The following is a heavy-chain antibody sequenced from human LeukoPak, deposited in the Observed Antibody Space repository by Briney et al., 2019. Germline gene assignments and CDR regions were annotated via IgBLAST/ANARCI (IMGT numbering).Heavy chain of an antibody. J-gene: IGHJ4*02. D-gene: IGHD3-22*01. V-gene: IGHV4-39*01. CDR1: GGSISSSNYY. CDR3: AAYYYDSSGYL. CDR2: IYNGGST. Sequence: ADTLSLTCTVSGGSISSSNYYWGWIRQPPGKGLEWIGSIYNGGSTYYNPALKSRVTISVDTSKHQFSLKLSSVTAADTAVYYCAAYYYDSSGYLWGQGTLVTVSS.